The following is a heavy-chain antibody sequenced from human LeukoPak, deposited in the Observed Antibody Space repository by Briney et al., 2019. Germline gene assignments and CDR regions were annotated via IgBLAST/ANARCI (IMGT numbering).Heavy chain of an antibody. CDR3: AKGSPTITMIVVVPYDAFDI. CDR2: ISGSGGST. CDR1: GFTFSSYA. V-gene: IGHV3-23*01. D-gene: IGHD3-22*01. Sequence: GGSLRLSCAASGFTFSSYAMSWVRQAPGKGLEWVSAISGSGGSTYYADSVKGRFTISRDNSKNTLYLQMNSLRAEDTAVYYCAKGSPTITMIVVVPYDAFDIWGQETMVTVSS. J-gene: IGHJ3*02.